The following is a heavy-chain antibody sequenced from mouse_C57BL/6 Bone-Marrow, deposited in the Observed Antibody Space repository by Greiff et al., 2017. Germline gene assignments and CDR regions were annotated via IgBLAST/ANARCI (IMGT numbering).Heavy chain of an antibody. CDR3: AREWGAMDY. CDR1: GYTFTSYW. Sequence: QVQLQQPGAELVMPGASVKLSCKASGYTFTSYWMHWVKQRPGQGLEWIGEVDPSDSYTNYNQKFKGKSTLTVDKSSSTAYMQLSSLTSDDSAVYYCAREWGAMDYWGQGTSVTVSS. CDR2: VDPSDSYT. J-gene: IGHJ4*01. V-gene: IGHV1-69*01.